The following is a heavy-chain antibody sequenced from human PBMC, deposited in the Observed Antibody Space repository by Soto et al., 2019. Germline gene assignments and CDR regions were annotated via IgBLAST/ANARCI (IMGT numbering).Heavy chain of an antibody. Sequence: QVQLVESGGGVVQPGRSLRLSCAASGFTFSTHAMHWVRQAPGKGLECVAIVSFDGSNKYYADSVKGRFTISRDNSKNTRYLQMSGLTTEDTAFDYCARDQTVITTAGGGRIDRWGQGTLVTVSS. CDR3: ARDQTVITTAGGGRIDR. V-gene: IGHV3-30-3*01. CDR2: VSFDGSNK. D-gene: IGHD6-13*01. CDR1: GFTFSTHA. J-gene: IGHJ5*02.